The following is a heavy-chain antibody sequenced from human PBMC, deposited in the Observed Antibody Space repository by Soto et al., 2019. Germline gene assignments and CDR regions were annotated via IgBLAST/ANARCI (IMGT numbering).Heavy chain of an antibody. CDR2: IYYSGST. D-gene: IGHD3-16*01. V-gene: IGHV4-61*01. Sequence: PXGSLSLTCTVSGGSVSSGSYYWSWIRQPPGKGLEWIGYIYYSGSTNYNPSLKSRVTISVDTSKNQFSLKLSSVTAADTAVYYCERVVWGSVDYWGQGTLVTVSS. CDR1: GGSVSSGSYY. CDR3: ERVVWGSVDY. J-gene: IGHJ4*02.